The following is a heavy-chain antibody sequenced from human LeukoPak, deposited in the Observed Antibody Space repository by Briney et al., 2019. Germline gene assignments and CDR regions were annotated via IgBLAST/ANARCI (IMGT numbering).Heavy chain of an antibody. J-gene: IGHJ3*02. Sequence: PGGSLRLSCAASGFTFSNYWMHWVRQAPGKGLVWVSRINGDGSSTNYADSVKGRFTISRDNAKNTLYLQMNSLRAEDTAVYYCARVAYGNAFDIWGQGTMVTVFS. CDR3: ARVAYGNAFDI. D-gene: IGHD4-17*01. CDR2: INGDGSST. V-gene: IGHV3-74*01. CDR1: GFTFSNYW.